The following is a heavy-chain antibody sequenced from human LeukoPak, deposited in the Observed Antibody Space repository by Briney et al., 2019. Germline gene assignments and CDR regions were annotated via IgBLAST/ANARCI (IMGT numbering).Heavy chain of an antibody. J-gene: IGHJ4*02. Sequence: PSQTLSLTCAVSGDSISSGDYSWSWLRQPPGKGLEWIGYIFHSGNSYYNPSLKSRVTISVDKSKNQFSLRLTSVTAADTAVYYCARGEEPAPFDYWGQGTLVTVSS. CDR2: IFHSGNS. CDR1: GDSISSGDYS. D-gene: IGHD1-26*01. CDR3: ARGEEPAPFDY. V-gene: IGHV4-30-2*01.